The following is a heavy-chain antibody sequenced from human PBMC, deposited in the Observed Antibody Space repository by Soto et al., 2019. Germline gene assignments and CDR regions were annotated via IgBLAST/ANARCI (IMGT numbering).Heavy chain of an antibody. CDR3: ARESSSWYWFDP. CDR1: GYSFTSYW. J-gene: IGHJ5*02. D-gene: IGHD6-13*01. CDR2: IDPSDSYT. V-gene: IGHV5-10-1*01. Sequence: SLKISCKGSGYSFTSYWISWVRQMPGKGLEWMGRIDPSDSYTNYSPSFQGHVTISADKSISTAYLQWSSLKASDTAMYYCARESSSWYWFDPWGQGTLVTVSS.